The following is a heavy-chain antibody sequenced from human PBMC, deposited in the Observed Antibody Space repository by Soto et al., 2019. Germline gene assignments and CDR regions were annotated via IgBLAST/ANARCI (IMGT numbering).Heavy chain of an antibody. J-gene: IGHJ6*02. CDR2: INHSGST. CDR3: ARSKGECSIDCWCYYYYYGMDV. D-gene: IGHD3-16*01. V-gene: IGHV4-34*01. CDR1: GGSFSGYY. Sequence: SETLSLTCAVYGGSFSGYYWSWIRQPPGKGLEWIGEINHSGSTNYNPSLKSRVTISVDTSKNQFSLKLSSVTAADTAVNYCARSKGECSIDCWCYYYYYGMDVWGQGTTVTVSS.